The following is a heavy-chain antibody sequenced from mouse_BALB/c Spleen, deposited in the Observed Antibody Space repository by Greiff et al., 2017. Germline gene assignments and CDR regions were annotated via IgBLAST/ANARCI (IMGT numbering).Heavy chain of an antibody. CDR3: ARSYGYYFDY. V-gene: IGHV5-12-1*01. CDR2: ISSGGGST. Sequence: EVKLMESGGGLVKPGGSLKLSCAASGFAFSSYDMSWVRQTPEKRLEWVAYISSGGGSTYYPDTVKGRFTISRDNAKNTLYLQMSSLKSEDTAMYYCARSYGYYFDYWGQGTTLTVSS. J-gene: IGHJ2*01. D-gene: IGHD2-2*01. CDR1: GFAFSSYD.